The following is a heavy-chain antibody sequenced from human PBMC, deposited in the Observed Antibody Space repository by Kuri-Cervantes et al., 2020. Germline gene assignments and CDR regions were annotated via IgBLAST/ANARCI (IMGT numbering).Heavy chain of an antibody. CDR2: ISYEGSNK. Sequence: GESLKISCAASGFTFSSYGMHWVRQAPGKGLEWVAVISYEGSNKYYADSVKGRFTISRENYKNTLYLQMNSLRAEETAVYYCARMGRARYDYVWGPQKGFDYWGQGTLVTVSS. CDR3: ARMGRARYDYVWGPQKGFDY. CDR1: GFTFSSYG. V-gene: IGHV3-30*03. J-gene: IGHJ4*02. D-gene: IGHD3-16*01.